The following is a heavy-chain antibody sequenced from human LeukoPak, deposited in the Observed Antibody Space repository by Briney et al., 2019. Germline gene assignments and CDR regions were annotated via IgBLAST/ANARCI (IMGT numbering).Heavy chain of an antibody. Sequence: SETLSLTCSVSGGSITGYYWSWIRQPPGKGLEWIGYIYYSGSTDYNPSLKSRVTMSVDTSKNQFSLKLSSVTAADTAVYYCARGRLYCSSTSCYASIRYLDWLFHVYFDYWGQGTLVTVSS. V-gene: IGHV4-59*12. D-gene: IGHD2-2*01. J-gene: IGHJ4*02. CDR3: ARGRLYCSSTSCYASIRYLDWLFHVYFDY. CDR2: IYYSGST. CDR1: GGSITGYY.